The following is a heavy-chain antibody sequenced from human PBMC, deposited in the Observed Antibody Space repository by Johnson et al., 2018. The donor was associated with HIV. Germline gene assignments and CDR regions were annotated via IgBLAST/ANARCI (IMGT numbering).Heavy chain of an antibody. D-gene: IGHD4-17*01. CDR2: ISYDGSNK. CDR1: GFTFSNYA. Sequence: QVQLVESGGGVVQPGRSLRLSCAASGFTFSNYAVHWVRQAPGKGLEWVAVISYDGSNKYYAASVKGRFTISRDNSKNTLYLQMNSLRAEDTAVYYCAKGENDYGDYGLDAFDIWGQGTMVTVSS. V-gene: IGHV3-30*04. J-gene: IGHJ3*02. CDR3: AKGENDYGDYGLDAFDI.